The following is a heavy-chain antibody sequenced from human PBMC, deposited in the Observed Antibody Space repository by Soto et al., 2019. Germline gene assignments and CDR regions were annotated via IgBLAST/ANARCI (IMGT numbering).Heavy chain of an antibody. CDR1: SGSISSSNW. CDR2: IYHSGST. D-gene: IGHD4-17*01. CDR3: ARQTHDYGDYYFDY. J-gene: IGHJ4*02. Sequence: PSETLSLTCAVSSGSISSSNWWSWVRQPPGKGLEWIGEIYHSGSTNYNPSLKSRVTISVDKSKNQFSLKLSSVTAADTAVYYCARQTHDYGDYYFDYWGQGTLVTVSS. V-gene: IGHV4-4*02.